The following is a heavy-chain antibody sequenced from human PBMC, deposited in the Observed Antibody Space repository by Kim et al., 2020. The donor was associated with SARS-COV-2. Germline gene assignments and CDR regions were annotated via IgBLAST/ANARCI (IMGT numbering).Heavy chain of an antibody. Sequence: GSTYYADSVKGRFTISRDNSKNTLYLQMNSLRAEDTAVYYCARGDQTGGYWGQGTLVTVSS. D-gene: IGHD3-10*01. CDR2: GST. CDR3: ARGDQTGGY. V-gene: IGHV3-53*01. J-gene: IGHJ4*02.